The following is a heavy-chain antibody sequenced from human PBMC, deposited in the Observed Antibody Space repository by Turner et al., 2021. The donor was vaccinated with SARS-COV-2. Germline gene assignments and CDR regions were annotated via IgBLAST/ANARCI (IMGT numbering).Heavy chain of an antibody. CDR2: IGTGGDP. CDR1: GLTFSSYD. J-gene: IGHJ3*02. CDR3: ARGRGYCSSTSCYTNDAFDI. Sequence: EVQLVESGGGLVQPGGSLRLSCAASGLTFSSYDMHWVRQGTGKGLEWVSGIGTGGDPYYPGSVKGRFTISRENAKNSLYLQMNSLRAGDTAVYYCARGRGYCSSTSCYTNDAFDIWGQGTMVTISS. V-gene: IGHV3-13*05. D-gene: IGHD2-2*02.